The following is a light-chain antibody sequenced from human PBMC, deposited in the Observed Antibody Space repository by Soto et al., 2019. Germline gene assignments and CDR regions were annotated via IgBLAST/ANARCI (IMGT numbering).Light chain of an antibody. J-gene: IGLJ2*01. Sequence: VLAQPPSASGTPGQRVTISCSGSSSNIGSNTVNWYQQLPGTAPKLVIYSNNQRPSGVPDRFSGSKSGTSASLAISGLQSEDEADYYCVAWDDSLNGYVVFGGGTKVTV. CDR2: SNN. V-gene: IGLV1-44*01. CDR3: VAWDDSLNGYVV. CDR1: SSNIGSNT.